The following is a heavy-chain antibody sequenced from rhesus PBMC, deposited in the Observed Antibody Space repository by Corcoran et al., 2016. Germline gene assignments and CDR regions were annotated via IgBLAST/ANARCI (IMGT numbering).Heavy chain of an antibody. J-gene: IGHJ6*01. CDR2: IYSNSEST. V-gene: IGHV4S12*01. Sequence: QVQLQESGPGLVKPSETLSLTCAVSGGSISSSNWWSWTRQPPGKGEEWIGGIYSNSESTNSNPSLKRRVTISKDTSKNQFSLKLSSVTAADTAVYYCARLCIAAGPDYYGLDSWGQGVVVTVSS. D-gene: IGHD6-13*01. CDR3: ARLCIAAGPDYYGLDS. CDR1: GGSISSSNW.